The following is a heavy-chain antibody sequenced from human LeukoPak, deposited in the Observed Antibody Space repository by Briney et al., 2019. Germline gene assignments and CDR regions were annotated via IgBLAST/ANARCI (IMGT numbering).Heavy chain of an antibody. V-gene: IGHV3-73*01. D-gene: IGHD1-20*01. Sequence: PGGSLRLSCATSGFIFSGSGIHWVRQASGRGLEWVGRIRTKLRNYATAYAASVKGRFTISRDDSGDTAYLQMNSLKTEDTAVYYCTTYISGHYWGQGTLVTVSS. CDR2: IRTKLRNYAT. CDR3: TTYISGHY. J-gene: IGHJ4*02. CDR1: GFIFSGSG.